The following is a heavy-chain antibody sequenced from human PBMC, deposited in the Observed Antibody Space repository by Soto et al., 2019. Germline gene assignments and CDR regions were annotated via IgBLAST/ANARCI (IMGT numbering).Heavy chain of an antibody. J-gene: IGHJ3*02. V-gene: IGHV4-31*03. CDR3: ASSPTKARDSFDI. CDR1: GGSISSGDYY. CDR2: IYYTWST. Sequence: PSETLSLTCTVSGGSISSGDYYWSWIRQYPGRGLEWIGYIYYTWSTSYNPSLRSRVTIPIDISKNQFSLKLNSVTAADTAVYYCASSPTKARDSFDIWGQGTMVTVSS. D-gene: IGHD2-8*01.